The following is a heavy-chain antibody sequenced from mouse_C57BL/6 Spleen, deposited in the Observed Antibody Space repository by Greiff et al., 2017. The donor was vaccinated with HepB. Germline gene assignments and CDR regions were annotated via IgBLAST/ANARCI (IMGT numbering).Heavy chain of an antibody. Sequence: EVKLMESGGGLVKPGGSLKLSCAASGFTFSSYAMSWVRQTPEKRLEWVATISDGGSYTYYPDNVKGRFTISRDNAKNNLYLQMSHLKSEDTAMYYCARGEDGYYSPFTYWGQGTLVTVSA. CDR2: ISDGGSYT. CDR3: ARGEDGYYSPFTY. D-gene: IGHD2-3*01. V-gene: IGHV5-4*03. CDR1: GFTFSSYA. J-gene: IGHJ3*01.